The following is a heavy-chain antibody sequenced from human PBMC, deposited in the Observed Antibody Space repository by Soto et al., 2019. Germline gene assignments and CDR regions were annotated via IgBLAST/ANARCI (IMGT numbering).Heavy chain of an antibody. CDR3: ARASGYYDTSGYYGAFYYYGMDV. CDR2: ISTSSSTI. CDR1: GFTFSDHD. Sequence: PGGSLRLSCAASGFTFSDHDMNWVRQAPGKGLEWVSYISTSSSTIYYADSVKGRFTISRDNAKSSLYLQMDSLRDEDTAVFYCARASGYYDTSGYYGAFYYYGMDVWGQATTVTAP. J-gene: IGHJ6*02. D-gene: IGHD3-22*01. V-gene: IGHV3-48*02.